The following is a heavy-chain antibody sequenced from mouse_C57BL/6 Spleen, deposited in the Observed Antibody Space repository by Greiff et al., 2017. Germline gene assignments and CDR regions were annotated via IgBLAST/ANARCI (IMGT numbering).Heavy chain of an antibody. D-gene: IGHD1-1*01. CDR3: ARYYYGTFYYAMDY. J-gene: IGHJ4*01. V-gene: IGHV1-26*01. CDR2: INPNNGGT. CDR1: GYTFTDYY. Sequence: VQLQQSGPELVKPGASVKISCKASGYTFTDYYMNWVKQSHGKSLEWIGDINPNNGGTSYNQKFKGKATLTVDKSSSTAYMELRSLTSEDSAVYYCARYYYGTFYYAMDYWGQGTSVTVSS.